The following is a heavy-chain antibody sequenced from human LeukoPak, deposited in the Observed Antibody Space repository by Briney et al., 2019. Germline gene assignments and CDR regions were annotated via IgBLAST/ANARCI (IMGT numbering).Heavy chain of an antibody. CDR3: ARAGYYDSSGYYARFDY. Sequence: GGTLRLSCAVSGFTFSDYSMNWVRHAPGKGLEGGSYISSSSSTIYYGDPVKGRFTISRDNAKSSLYLQMNTLRAADTAVYSSARAGYYDSSGYYARFDYWGQGTLVTVSS. CDR1: GFTFSDYS. CDR2: ISSSSSTI. D-gene: IGHD3-22*01. V-gene: IGHV3-48*01. J-gene: IGHJ4*02.